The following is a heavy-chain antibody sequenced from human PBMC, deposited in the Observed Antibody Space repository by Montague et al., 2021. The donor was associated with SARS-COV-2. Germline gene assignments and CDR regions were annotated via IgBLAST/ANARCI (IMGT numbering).Heavy chain of an antibody. CDR2: IYYSGXT. V-gene: IGHV4-39*07. D-gene: IGHD6-13*01. CDR1: GGSFSSSSYY. J-gene: IGHJ6*02. Sequence: SETLSLTCTVSGGSFSSSSYYWGWIRQPPGKGLEWIGSIYYSGXTXYXXXXKXRVTISVDTSKNQFSLKLSSVTAADTAVYYCARVGRQRVVRFSGMDVWGQGTTVTVSS. CDR3: ARVGRQRVVRFSGMDV.